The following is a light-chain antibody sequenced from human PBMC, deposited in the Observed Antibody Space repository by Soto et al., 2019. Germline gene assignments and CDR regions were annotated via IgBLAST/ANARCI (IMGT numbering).Light chain of an antibody. J-gene: IGKJ5*01. V-gene: IGKV1-39*01. CDR2: STS. CDR1: QTINKN. Sequence: DIQMTQSPSSLSASVGDRVTITCRASQTINKNLNWYQQKPGQAPRLLIYSTSDFQSGVPSRFSGSGSGTDFTLTISDLQPEDFATYYCQQSLTTPYTFGQGTRLEIK. CDR3: QQSLTTPYT.